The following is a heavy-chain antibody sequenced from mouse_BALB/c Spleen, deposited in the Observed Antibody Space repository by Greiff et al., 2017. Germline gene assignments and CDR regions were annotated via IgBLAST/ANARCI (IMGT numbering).Heavy chain of an antibody. CDR3: AKGGNFGY. J-gene: IGHJ2*01. D-gene: IGHD1-1*02. V-gene: IGHV5-4*02. Sequence: EVKLVESGGGLVKPGGSLKLSCAASGFTFSDYYMYWVRQTPEKRLEWVATISDGGSYTYYPDSVKGRFTISRDNAKNNLYLQMSSLKSEDTAMYYWAKGGNFGYRGQGTTLTVSS. CDR1: GFTFSDYY. CDR2: ISDGGSYT.